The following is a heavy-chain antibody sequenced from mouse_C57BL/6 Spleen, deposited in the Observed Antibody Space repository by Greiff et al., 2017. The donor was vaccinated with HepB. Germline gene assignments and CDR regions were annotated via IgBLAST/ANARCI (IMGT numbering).Heavy chain of an antibody. D-gene: IGHD2-10*01. CDR3: ARPTGPDAMDY. CDR1: GYAFTNYL. J-gene: IGHJ4*01. V-gene: IGHV1-54*01. Sequence: VQGVESGAELVRPGTSVKVSCKASGYAFTNYLIEWVKQRPGQGLEWIGVINPGSGGTNYNEKFKGKATLTADKSSSTAYMQLSSLTSEDSAVYFCARPTGPDAMDYWGQGTSVTVSS. CDR2: INPGSGGT.